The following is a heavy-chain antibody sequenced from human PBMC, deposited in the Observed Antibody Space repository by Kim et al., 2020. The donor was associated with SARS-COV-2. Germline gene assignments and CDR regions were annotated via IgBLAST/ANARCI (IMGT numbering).Heavy chain of an antibody. CDR2: IKSKTDGGTT. D-gene: IGHD5-18*01. CDR3: TVTVGSAPDTAMARHYYYGMDV. CDR1: GFTFSNAW. Sequence: GGSLRLSCAASGFTFSNAWMSWVRQAPGKGLEWVGRIKSKTDGGTTDYAAPVKGRFTISRDDSKNTLYLQMNSLKTEDTAVYYCTVTVGSAPDTAMARHYYYGMDVWGQGTTVTVSS. V-gene: IGHV3-15*01. J-gene: IGHJ6*02.